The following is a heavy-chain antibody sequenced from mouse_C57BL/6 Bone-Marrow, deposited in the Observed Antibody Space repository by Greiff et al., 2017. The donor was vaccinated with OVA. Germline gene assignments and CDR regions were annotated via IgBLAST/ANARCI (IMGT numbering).Heavy chain of an antibody. CDR2: IYPGSGST. J-gene: IGHJ2*01. Sequence: VQLQQSGPELVRPGASVKISCKAPGYTFTSYWMQWVRQRPGQGLEWIGEIYPGSGSTYYNAKFQGKATLTVDTSSSTAYMQLSSLTSEDAAVYFCAREERGGFGYWDQGTTLTVSS. CDR1: GYTFTSYW. CDR3: AREERGGFGY. V-gene: IGHV1-56*01.